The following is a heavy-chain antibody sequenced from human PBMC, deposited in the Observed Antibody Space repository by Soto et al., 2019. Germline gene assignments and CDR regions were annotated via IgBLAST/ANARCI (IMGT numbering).Heavy chain of an antibody. V-gene: IGHV1-69*02. J-gene: IGHJ4*02. CDR1: GGTFSSYT. Sequence: QVQLVQSGAEVKKPGSSVKVSCKASGGTFSSYTISWVRQAPGQGLEWMGRIIPILGIANYAQKFQGRVTTTADKSSRTAYMELRSLRSEDTAVDYCARDLGGDSVYERAYWGQGTLVTVSS. CDR3: ARDLGGDSVYERAY. D-gene: IGHD5-12*01. CDR2: IIPILGIA.